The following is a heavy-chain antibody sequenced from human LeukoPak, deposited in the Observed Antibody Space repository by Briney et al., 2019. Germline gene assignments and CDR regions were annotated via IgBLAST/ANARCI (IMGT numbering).Heavy chain of an antibody. V-gene: IGHV1-2*02. Sequence: ASVKVSCKASGYTFTGYYMHWVRQAPGQGLEWMGWINPNSGGTNYAQKFQGRVTMTRDTSISTAYMELSRLRSDDTAVYYCARGIPAANYDWSDPWGQGTLVTVSS. D-gene: IGHD2-2*01. CDR3: ARGIPAANYDWSDP. CDR1: GYTFTGYY. J-gene: IGHJ5*02. CDR2: INPNSGGT.